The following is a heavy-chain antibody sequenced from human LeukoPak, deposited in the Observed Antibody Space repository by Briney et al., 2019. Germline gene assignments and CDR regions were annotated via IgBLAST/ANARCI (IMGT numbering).Heavy chain of an antibody. CDR2: IIPILGIA. CDR1: GGTFSSYA. J-gene: IGHJ4*02. Sequence: ASVKVSCKASGGTFSSYAISWVRQAPGQGLEWMGRIIPILGIANYAQKFQGRVTITADKSTSTAYMELSSLRSEDTAVYYCARDEDSSGWSTFDYWGQGTLVTVSS. CDR3: ARDEDSSGWSTFDY. V-gene: IGHV1-69*04. D-gene: IGHD6-19*01.